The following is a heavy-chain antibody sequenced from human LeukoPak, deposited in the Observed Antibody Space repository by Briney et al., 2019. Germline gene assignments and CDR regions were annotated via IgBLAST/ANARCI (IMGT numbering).Heavy chain of an antibody. CDR1: GGSISSGDYY. Sequence: PSETLSLTCSVSGGSISSGDYYWSWIRQPPGKGLEWIGYIYCSGSTYYNPSLKNRVTISVDTSKNQFSLKLSSVTAADTAVYYCARDHGSGSPYGMDVWGKGTTVTVSS. CDR2: IYCSGST. V-gene: IGHV4-30-4*01. CDR3: ARDHGSGSPYGMDV. D-gene: IGHD3-10*01. J-gene: IGHJ6*04.